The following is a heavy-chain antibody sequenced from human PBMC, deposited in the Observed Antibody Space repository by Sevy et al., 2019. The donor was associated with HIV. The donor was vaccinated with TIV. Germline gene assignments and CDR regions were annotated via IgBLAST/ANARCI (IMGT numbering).Heavy chain of an antibody. D-gene: IGHD7-27*01. CDR1: GFTFSSYA. J-gene: IGHJ3*02. CDR2: ISSNGGST. CDR3: AREELGTPTGAFDI. V-gene: IGHV3-64*02. Sequence: GSLRLSCAASGFTFSSYAMHWVRQAPGKGLKYVSAISSNGGSTYYADSVKGRFTISRDNSKNTLYLQMGSLRAEDMAVYYCAREELGTPTGAFDIWGQGTMVTVSS.